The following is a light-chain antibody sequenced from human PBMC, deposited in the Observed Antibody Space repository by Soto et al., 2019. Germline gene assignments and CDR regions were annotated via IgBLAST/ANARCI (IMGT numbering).Light chain of an antibody. CDR2: WAS. Sequence: DIVMTQSPDSLAVSLGERATINCKSSQSVLYSSNNKHYLAWYQQKPGQPPKLLIYWASMRESGVPDRFSGSGSGTDFTLTISSRQAEDVAVYYCQQYYSSPLTFGGGTKVEIK. CDR1: QSVLYSSNNKHY. J-gene: IGKJ4*01. V-gene: IGKV4-1*01. CDR3: QQYYSSPLT.